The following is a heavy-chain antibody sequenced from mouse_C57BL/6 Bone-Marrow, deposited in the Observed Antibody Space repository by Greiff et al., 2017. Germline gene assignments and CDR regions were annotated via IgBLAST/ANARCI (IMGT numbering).Heavy chain of an antibody. V-gene: IGHV5-16*01. CDR2: INYDGSSP. Sequence: EVQLVASEGGLVQPGSSLKLSCTASGFTFSDYYMAWVRQVPEKGLEWVANINYDGSSPYYLDSLKSRFIISRDNAKNILYLQMSSLKSEDTATYYCAIDPGRNYFDDWGQGTTLTVSA. CDR3: AIDPGRNYFDD. J-gene: IGHJ2*01. D-gene: IGHD4-1*01. CDR1: GFTFSDYY.